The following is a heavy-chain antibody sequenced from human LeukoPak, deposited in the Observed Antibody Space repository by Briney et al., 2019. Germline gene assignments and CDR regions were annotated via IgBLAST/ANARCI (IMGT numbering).Heavy chain of an antibody. V-gene: IGHV4-38-2*01. J-gene: IGHJ4*02. Sequence: SETLSLTCAVSGYSISSGYYWGWTRQPPGKGLEWIGSIYHSGSTYYNPSLKSRVTISVDTSKNQFSLKLSSVTAADTAVYYCATSGFGETPFDYWGQGTLVTVSS. CDR2: IYHSGST. CDR3: ATSGFGETPFDY. D-gene: IGHD3-10*01. CDR1: GYSISSGYY.